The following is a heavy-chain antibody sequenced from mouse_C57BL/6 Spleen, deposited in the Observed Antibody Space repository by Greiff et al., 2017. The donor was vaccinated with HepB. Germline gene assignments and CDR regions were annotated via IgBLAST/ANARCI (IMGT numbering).Heavy chain of an antibody. CDR1: GYTFTSYD. CDR3: ARPYYYGSRYAMDY. CDR2: IYPRDGST. Sequence: VQLQESGPELVKPGASVKLSCKASGYTFTSYDINWVKQRPGQGLEWIGWIYPRDGSTKYNEKFKGKATLTVDTSSSTAYMELHSLTSEDSAVYFCARPYYYGSRYAMDYWGQGTSVTVSS. J-gene: IGHJ4*01. V-gene: IGHV1-85*01. D-gene: IGHD1-1*01.